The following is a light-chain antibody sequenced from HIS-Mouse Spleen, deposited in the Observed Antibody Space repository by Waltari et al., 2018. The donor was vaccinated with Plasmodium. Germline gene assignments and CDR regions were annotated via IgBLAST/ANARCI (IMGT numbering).Light chain of an antibody. J-gene: IGKJ2*01. CDR1: QGISSW. CDR3: QQANSFPYT. V-gene: IGKV1-12*01. Sequence: DIQMTQSPSSVSASVGDRVTITCRASQGISSWLDWYQHKPGKAPKLLIYAASSLQSGVPSRFSGSGSGTDFTLTISSLQPEDFATYYCQQANSFPYTFGQGTKLEIK. CDR2: AAS.